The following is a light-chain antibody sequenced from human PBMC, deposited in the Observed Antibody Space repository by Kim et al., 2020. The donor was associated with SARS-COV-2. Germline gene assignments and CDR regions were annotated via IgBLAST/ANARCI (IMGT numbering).Light chain of an antibody. V-gene: IGLV3-1*01. Sequence: VSLSPGQTASISCSGDKLGDKYACWYQQRPGQSPVLVIYQDNKRPSGIPERFSGSNSGNTATLTISGTQAMDEADYYCQAWDTIVLFGGGTQLTVL. J-gene: IGLJ3*02. CDR3: QAWDTIVL. CDR1: KLGDKY. CDR2: QDN.